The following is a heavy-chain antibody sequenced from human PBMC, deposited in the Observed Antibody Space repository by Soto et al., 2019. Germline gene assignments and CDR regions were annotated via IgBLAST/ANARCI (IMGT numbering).Heavy chain of an antibody. CDR1: GFTFSSYA. J-gene: IGHJ4*02. CDR3: ARVPSGYYFDY. Sequence: QVQLVESGGGVVQPGRSLRLSCAASGFTFSSYAMHWVRQAPGKGLEWVAVISYDGSNKYYADSVKGRFTISRDNSKNTLYLQMNSLRAEDTAVYYCARVPSGYYFDYWGQGTLVTVSS. CDR2: ISYDGSNK. D-gene: IGHD3-22*01. V-gene: IGHV3-30-3*01.